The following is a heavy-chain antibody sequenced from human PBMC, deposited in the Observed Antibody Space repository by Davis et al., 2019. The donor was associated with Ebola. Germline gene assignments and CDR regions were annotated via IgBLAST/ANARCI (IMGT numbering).Heavy chain of an antibody. CDR3: ASPGTYSNDY. CDR1: VITFSSYA. Sequence: MPGGSLRLSCTDSVITFSSYAMTWVRQAPGKGLEWIGSIYYRGTTYYTPSLKSRVTISVDTSKNQFSLKLSSVTAADTAVYYCASPGTYSNDYWGQGTLVTVSS. CDR2: IYYRGTT. V-gene: IGHV4-59*05. J-gene: IGHJ4*02. D-gene: IGHD4-11*01.